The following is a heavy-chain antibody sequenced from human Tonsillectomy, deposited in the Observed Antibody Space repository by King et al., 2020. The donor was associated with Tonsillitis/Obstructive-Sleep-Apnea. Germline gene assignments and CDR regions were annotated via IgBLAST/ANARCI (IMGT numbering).Heavy chain of an antibody. Sequence: QLQESGPGLVKPSGTLSLTCAVSGGSISSSNWWSWVRQPPGKGLEWIGEIYHSGSTNYNPSLKSRVTISVDKSKNQFSLKLSSVTAADTAGYYCARGAYDYIWGSYRLHAFDIWGQGTMVTVSS. J-gene: IGHJ3*02. CDR1: GGSISSSNW. CDR3: ARGAYDYIWGSYRLHAFDI. D-gene: IGHD3-16*02. V-gene: IGHV4-4*02. CDR2: IYHSGST.